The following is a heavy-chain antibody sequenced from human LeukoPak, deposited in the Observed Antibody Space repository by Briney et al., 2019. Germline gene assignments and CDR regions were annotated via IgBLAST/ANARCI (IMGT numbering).Heavy chain of an antibody. J-gene: IGHJ4*02. Sequence: SETLSLTCTVSGGSISSSSYYWGWIRQPPGKGLEWIGSIYYSGSTYYNPPLKSRVTISVDTSKNQFSLKLSSVTAADTAVYYCGRLRFLEWSQVDYWGQGTLVTVSS. CDR1: GGSISSSSYY. CDR3: GRLRFLEWSQVDY. D-gene: IGHD3-3*01. CDR2: IYYSGST. V-gene: IGHV4-39*01.